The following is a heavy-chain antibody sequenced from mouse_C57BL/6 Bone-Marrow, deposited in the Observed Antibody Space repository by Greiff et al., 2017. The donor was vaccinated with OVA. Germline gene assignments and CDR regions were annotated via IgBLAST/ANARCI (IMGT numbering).Heavy chain of an antibody. Sequence: QVQLQQSGAELVKPGASVKMSCKASGYTFTSYWITWVKQRPGQGLEWIGDIYPGSGSTNYNEKFKSKATLTVDTSSSTAYMQLSSLTSEDSAVSYYARTGYDYDSYYFDYWGQGTTLTVSS. J-gene: IGHJ2*01. CDR1: GYTFTSYW. V-gene: IGHV1-55*01. CDR3: ARTGYDYDSYYFDY. D-gene: IGHD2-4*01. CDR2: IYPGSGST.